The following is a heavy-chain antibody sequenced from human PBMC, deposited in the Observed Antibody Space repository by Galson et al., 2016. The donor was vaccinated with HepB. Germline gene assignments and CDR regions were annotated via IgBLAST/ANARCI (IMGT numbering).Heavy chain of an antibody. Sequence: PALVKPTQTLTLTCTFSGFSLSTNGMCVSWIRQPPGKALEWLALIDWNDDKHYSTSLKTRLTISKDTSKNQVVLTVTNMDPVDTATYYCARASGYYSIFDYWGQGTLVTVSS. J-gene: IGHJ4*02. D-gene: IGHD3-3*01. V-gene: IGHV2-70*01. CDR2: IDWNDDK. CDR3: ARASGYYSIFDY. CDR1: GFSLSTNGMC.